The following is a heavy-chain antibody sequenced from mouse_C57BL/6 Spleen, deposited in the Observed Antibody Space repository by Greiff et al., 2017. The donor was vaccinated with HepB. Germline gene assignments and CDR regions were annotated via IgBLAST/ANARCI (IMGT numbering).Heavy chain of an antibody. CDR2: IRLKSDNYAT. D-gene: IGHD2-5*01. V-gene: IGHV6-3*01. Sequence: DVKLVESGGGLVQPGGSMKLSCVASGFTFSNYWMNWVRQSPEKGLEWVAQIRLKSDNYATHYAESVKGRFTISRDDSKSSVYLQMNNLRAEDTGIYYCTGGSNAWFAYWGQGTLVTVSA. CDR1: GFTFSNYW. J-gene: IGHJ3*01. CDR3: TGGSNAWFAY.